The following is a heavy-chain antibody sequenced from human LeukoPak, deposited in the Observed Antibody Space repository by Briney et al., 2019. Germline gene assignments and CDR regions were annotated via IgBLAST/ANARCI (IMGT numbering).Heavy chain of an antibody. CDR1: GYTFTSYY. J-gene: IGHJ5*02. D-gene: IGHD6-13*01. Sequence: ASVKVSCKASGYTFTSYYMHWVRQAPGQGLEWMGIINPSGGSTSYAQKFQGSVTMTRDTSTSTAYMELSSLRSDDTAVYYCARDHSPLTVAAANWFDPWGQGTLVTVSS. V-gene: IGHV1-46*01. CDR3: ARDHSPLTVAAANWFDP. CDR2: INPSGGST.